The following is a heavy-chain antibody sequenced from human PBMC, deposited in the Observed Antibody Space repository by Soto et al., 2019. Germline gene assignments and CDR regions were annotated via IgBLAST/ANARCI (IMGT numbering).Heavy chain of an antibody. V-gene: IGHV3-74*01. J-gene: IGHJ3*01. CDR3: ARGDRGAFDL. D-gene: IGHD1-26*01. CDR2: IHSDGSST. CDR1: AFTFDYYW. Sequence: EVQLVESGGGLVQPGESLRLSCAASAFTFDYYWMHWVRQAPGKGLVWVSRIHSDGSSTTYADSVRGRCTISRDNAKNTLYLQMNSLKAEDTAVYYCARGDRGAFDLWGQGTEVTVSS.